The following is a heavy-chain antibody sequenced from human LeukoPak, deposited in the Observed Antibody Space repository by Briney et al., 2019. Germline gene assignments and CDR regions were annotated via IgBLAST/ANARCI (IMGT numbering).Heavy chain of an antibody. CDR3: AKDMVQGVITHDY. V-gene: IGHV3-23*01. CDR2: ISGSGGST. D-gene: IGHD3-10*01. J-gene: IGHJ4*02. Sequence: GGSLRLSCAGSGFTFSSYAMSWVRQAPGKELEWVSAISGSGGSTYYADSVKGRFTISRDNSKNTLYLQMNSLRAEDTAVYYCAKDMVQGVITHDYWGQGTLVTVSS. CDR1: GFTFSSYA.